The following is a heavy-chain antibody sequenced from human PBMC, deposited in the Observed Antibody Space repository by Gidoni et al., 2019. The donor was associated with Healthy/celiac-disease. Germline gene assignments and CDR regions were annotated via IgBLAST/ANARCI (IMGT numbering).Heavy chain of an antibody. J-gene: IGHJ4*02. Sequence: ASGFTFSNAWMSWVRQAPGKGLEWVGRIKSKTDGGTTDYAAPVKGRFTISRDDSKNTLYLQMHSLKTEDTAVYYCTTDGCGGDCYPDYWGQGNLVTVSS. V-gene: IGHV3-15*01. CDR2: IKSKTDGGTT. CDR1: GFTFSNAW. D-gene: IGHD2-21*02. CDR3: TTDGCGGDCYPDY.